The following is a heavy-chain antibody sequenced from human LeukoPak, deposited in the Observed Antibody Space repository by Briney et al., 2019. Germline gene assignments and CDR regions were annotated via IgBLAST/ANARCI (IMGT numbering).Heavy chain of an antibody. Sequence: PGGSLRLSCAASGFTFNTYEMNWVRQAPGKGPEWLAYIASSGSTIYYADYVKGRFTISRDNAKNSLYLQMNSLRADDTAVYYCARGGWHYVFNYWGQGTLVTVSS. CDR1: GFTFNTYE. CDR2: IASSGSTI. D-gene: IGHD6-19*01. CDR3: ARGGWHYVFNY. J-gene: IGHJ4*02. V-gene: IGHV3-48*03.